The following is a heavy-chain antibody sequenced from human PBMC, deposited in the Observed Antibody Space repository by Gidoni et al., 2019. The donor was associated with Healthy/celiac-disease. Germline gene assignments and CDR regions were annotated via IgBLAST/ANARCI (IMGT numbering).Heavy chain of an antibody. V-gene: IGHV3-30*18. Sequence: QVQLVESGGGVVQPGRSLRLSCAASSFTFSNYGMHWVRQAPGKGLEWVAFISHDGSNKYYADSVKGRFTISRDNSKNTLYLQMNSLRAEDTAVYYCAKDYDFWSGYYALMYWGQGTLVTVSS. CDR2: ISHDGSNK. CDR1: SFTFSNYG. J-gene: IGHJ4*02. CDR3: AKDYDFWSGYYALMY. D-gene: IGHD3-3*01.